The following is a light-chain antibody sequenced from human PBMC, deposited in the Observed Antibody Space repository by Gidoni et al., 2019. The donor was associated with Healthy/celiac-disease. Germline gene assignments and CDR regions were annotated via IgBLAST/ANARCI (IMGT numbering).Light chain of an antibody. CDR1: QDISNY. Sequence: EIKMTQSPSSLSASVGDRVTITCQASQDISNYLNWYQQKPGKAPKLLIYDASNLETGVPSRFSGSGSGTDFTFTISSLQPEDIATYYCQQYDNLPFTCXPXTKVDIK. CDR2: DAS. J-gene: IGKJ3*01. CDR3: QQYDNLPFT. V-gene: IGKV1-33*01.